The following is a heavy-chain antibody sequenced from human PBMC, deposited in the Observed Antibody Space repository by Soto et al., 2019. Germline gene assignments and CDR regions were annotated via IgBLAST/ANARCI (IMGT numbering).Heavy chain of an antibody. V-gene: IGHV1-46*01. CDR1: GYTFTSYY. D-gene: IGHD6-19*01. Sequence: XSVKVSFNASGYTFTSYYMHLARHTPGQGLEWMGIINLSGGTTTYAQKFQGRVTMTRDTSTSTVYMELSSLRSEDTAVYYCARRSFSSGWDFDYWGQGTLVTVSS. CDR2: INLSGGTT. CDR3: ARRSFSSGWDFDY. J-gene: IGHJ4*02.